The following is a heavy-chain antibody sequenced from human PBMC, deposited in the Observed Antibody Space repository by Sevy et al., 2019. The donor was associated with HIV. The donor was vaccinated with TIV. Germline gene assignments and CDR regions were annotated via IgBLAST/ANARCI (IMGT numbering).Heavy chain of an antibody. CDR1: EYSFRTYW. CDR2: IYPDDSDT. D-gene: IGHD4-17*01. J-gene: IGHJ6*02. Sequence: GESLKISCKGSEYSFRTYWIGWVRQMPGKGLEWMGIIYPDDSDTRYSPSFQGQATISADKSINTAYLQWNSLRASDSAMYYCARHHASYGVTGYYYYSGLDVWGQGTTVTVSS. V-gene: IGHV5-51*01. CDR3: ARHHASYGVTGYYYYSGLDV.